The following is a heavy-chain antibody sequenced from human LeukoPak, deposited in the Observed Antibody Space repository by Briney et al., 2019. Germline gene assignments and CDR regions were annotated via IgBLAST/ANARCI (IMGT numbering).Heavy chain of an antibody. CDR3: ARDGEDIVVVVAARGLDY. J-gene: IGHJ4*02. D-gene: IGHD2-15*01. CDR2: INPNSGGT. Sequence: ASVKVSCKASGYTFTGYYMHWVRQAPGQGLEWMGWINPNSGGTNYAQKFQGRVTMTRDTSISTAYMELSRLRSDDTAVYYCARDGEDIVVVVAARGLDYWGQGTLVTVSS. CDR1: GYTFTGYY. V-gene: IGHV1-2*02.